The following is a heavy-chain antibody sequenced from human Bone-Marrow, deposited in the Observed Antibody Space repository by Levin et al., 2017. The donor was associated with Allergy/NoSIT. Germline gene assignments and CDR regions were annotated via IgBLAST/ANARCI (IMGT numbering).Heavy chain of an antibody. Sequence: SETLSLTCTVSDGSISSSDHYWGWIRQPPGKGLEWIGVAYYIGTTYYNPSLKSRVTISVDRSKNQFSLKVTSLTAAATAIYYCATRFVQYFGWSYDNWGQGTLVTVSS. CDR3: ATRFVQYFGWSYDN. V-gene: IGHV4-39*01. CDR2: AYYIGTT. D-gene: IGHD3-9*01. J-gene: IGHJ4*02. CDR1: DGSISSSDHY.